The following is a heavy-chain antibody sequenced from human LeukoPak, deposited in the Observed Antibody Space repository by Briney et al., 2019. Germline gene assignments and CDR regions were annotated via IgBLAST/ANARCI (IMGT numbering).Heavy chain of an antibody. V-gene: IGHV4-39*01. J-gene: IGHJ6*03. CDR3: ATLERWIAAAQVPYYYMDV. CDR1: GGSISSSSYY. D-gene: IGHD6-13*01. Sequence: PSETLSLTCTVSGGSISSSSYYWGWIRQPPGKGLEWIGSIYYSGSTYYNPSLKSRVTISVDTSKNQFSLKLSSVTAADTAVYYCATLERWIAAAQVPYYYMDVWGKGTTVTISS. CDR2: IYYSGST.